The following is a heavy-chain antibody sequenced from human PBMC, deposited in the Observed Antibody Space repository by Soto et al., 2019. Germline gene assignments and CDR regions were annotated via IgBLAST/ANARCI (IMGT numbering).Heavy chain of an antibody. V-gene: IGHV1-2*04. CDR3: ARGDSTDCSNGVCSFFYNHDMDV. J-gene: IGHJ6*02. Sequence: ASVKVSCKASGYSFNDYHIHWVRQAPGQGLEWLGRINPKSGGTSTAQKFQGWVTMTTDTSISTASMELTSLTSDDTAIYYCARGDSTDCSNGVCSFFYNHDMDVWGQGTTVTVSS. D-gene: IGHD2-8*01. CDR1: GYSFNDYH. CDR2: INPKSGGT.